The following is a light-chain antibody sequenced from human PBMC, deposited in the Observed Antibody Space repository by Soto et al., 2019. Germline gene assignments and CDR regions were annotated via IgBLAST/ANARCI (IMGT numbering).Light chain of an antibody. V-gene: IGKV3-11*01. CDR2: DAS. CDR1: QSVSSS. CDR3: QQRTKWRT. J-gene: IGKJ1*01. Sequence: EIVLPRSPATLSLSPGERATLSCRASQSVSSSLAWYQQKPGQAPRLLIYDASNRATGIPDRFSGSGSGTDFTLTISSLEPEDFAVYYCQQRTKWRTFGQGTKVDIK.